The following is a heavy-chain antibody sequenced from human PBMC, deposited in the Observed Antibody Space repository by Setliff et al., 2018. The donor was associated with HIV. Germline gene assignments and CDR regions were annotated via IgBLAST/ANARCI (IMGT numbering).Heavy chain of an antibody. V-gene: IGHV4-59*08. CDR3: ARRSTVARGVDCFDL. CDR1: GDSMRTNY. D-gene: IGHD3-10*01. J-gene: IGHJ4*02. CDR2: VDYSGSS. Sequence: NPSETLSLTCSVSGDSMRTNYWTWIRQSPGKGLEWIGHVDYSGSSTYNPSLNSQVTLSIDTSNSQFSLRLSSVTAAATSLYYCARRSTVARGVDCFDLWGQGTQVTVSS.